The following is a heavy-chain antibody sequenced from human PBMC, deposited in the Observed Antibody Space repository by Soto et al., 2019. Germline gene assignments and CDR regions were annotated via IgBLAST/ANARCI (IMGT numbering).Heavy chain of an antibody. D-gene: IGHD3-10*01. V-gene: IGHV5-51*01. CDR1: GYSFTSYW. CDR3: AGGGVRGVITRTRDYYGMDV. CDR2: SYPGDSDT. Sequence: EVQLVQSGAEVKKPGESLKISCKGSGYSFTSYWIGWVRQMPGKGLEWMGISYPGDSDTRYSPSCKCQVTISDDKSISTAYLQWSSLKAADSAMYYCAGGGVRGVITRTRDYYGMDVWGQGTTVTVSS. J-gene: IGHJ6*02.